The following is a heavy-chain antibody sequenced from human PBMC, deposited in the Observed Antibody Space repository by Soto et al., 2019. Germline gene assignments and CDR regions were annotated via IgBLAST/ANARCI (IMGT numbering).Heavy chain of an antibody. CDR3: ARVNNWNRLDDY. J-gene: IGHJ4*02. D-gene: IGHD1-1*01. Sequence: SETLSLTCTFSGGSISSGGYYWSWIRQHPGKGLEWIGYIYYSGSTYYNPSLKSRVTISVDTSKNQFSLKLSSVTAADTAVYYCARVNNWNRLDDYWGQGTLVTVSS. CDR2: IYYSGST. V-gene: IGHV4-31*03. CDR1: GGSISSGGYY.